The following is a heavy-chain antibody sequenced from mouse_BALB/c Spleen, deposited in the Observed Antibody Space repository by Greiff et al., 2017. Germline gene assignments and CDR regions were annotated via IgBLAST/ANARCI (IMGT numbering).Heavy chain of an antibody. Sequence: EVKLQESGPGLVKPSQSLSLTCTVTGYSITSDYAWNWIRQFPGNKLEWMGYISYSGSTSYNPSLKSRISITRDTSKNQFFLQLNSVTTEDTATYYCARAGHRYDEGAMDYWGQGTSVTVSS. D-gene: IGHD2-14*01. CDR1: GYSITSDYA. J-gene: IGHJ4*01. V-gene: IGHV3-2*02. CDR2: ISYSGST. CDR3: ARAGHRYDEGAMDY.